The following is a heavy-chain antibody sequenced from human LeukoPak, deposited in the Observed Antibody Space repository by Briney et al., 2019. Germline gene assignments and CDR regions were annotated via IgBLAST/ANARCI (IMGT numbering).Heavy chain of an antibody. CDR1: GGSINSAGYY. J-gene: IGHJ6*03. CDR2: IYYTGST. V-gene: IGHV4-31*03. CDR3: ASTYDYYYYMGV. D-gene: IGHD2-8*01. Sequence: SETLSLTCNVSGGSINSAGYYWSWIRQHPGKGLEWIGYIYYTGSTYYNPSLKSRLTVSLDKSTNQVSLKLNSVTAADTAVYYCASTYDYYYYMGVWGKGTTVTVSS.